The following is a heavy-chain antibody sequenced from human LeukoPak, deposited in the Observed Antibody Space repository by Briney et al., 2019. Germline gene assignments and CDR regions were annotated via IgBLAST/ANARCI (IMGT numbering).Heavy chain of an antibody. V-gene: IGHV4-59*08. CDR2: IYYSGST. J-gene: IGHJ4*02. CDR3: ARHGLSGRLWSGYHNFDY. D-gene: IGHD3-3*01. CDR1: GGSISNYY. Sequence: TSETLSLTCTVSGGSISNYYWTWIRQPPGKGLEWIGYIYYSGSTNYNPSLKSRVTISVDTSKNQFSLKLSSVTAADTAVYYCARHGLSGRLWSGYHNFDYWGQGTLVTVSS.